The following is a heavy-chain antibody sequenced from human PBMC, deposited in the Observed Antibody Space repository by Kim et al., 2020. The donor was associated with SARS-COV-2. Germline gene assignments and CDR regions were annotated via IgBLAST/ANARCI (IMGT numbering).Heavy chain of an antibody. Sequence: VKGRFTISRDNSKNTLYLQMNSLRAEDTAVYYCAKGVVVVTAIRSDAFDIWGQGTMVTVSS. D-gene: IGHD2-21*02. V-gene: IGHV3-23*01. J-gene: IGHJ3*02. CDR3: AKGVVVVTAIRSDAFDI.